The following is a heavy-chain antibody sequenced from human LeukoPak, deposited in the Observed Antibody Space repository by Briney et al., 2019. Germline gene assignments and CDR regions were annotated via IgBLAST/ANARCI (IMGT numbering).Heavy chain of an antibody. CDR3: ARLYYYDSSGYQYYSDY. J-gene: IGHJ4*02. CDR1: GFTFSSYG. D-gene: IGHD3-22*01. Sequence: GGSLRLSCAASGFTFSSYGMHWVRQAPGKGLEWVAVIWYDGSNKYYADSVKGRFTISRDNSKNTLYLQMNSLRAEDTAVYYCARLYYYDSSGYQYYSDYWGQGTLVTVSS. CDR2: IWYDGSNK. V-gene: IGHV3-33*01.